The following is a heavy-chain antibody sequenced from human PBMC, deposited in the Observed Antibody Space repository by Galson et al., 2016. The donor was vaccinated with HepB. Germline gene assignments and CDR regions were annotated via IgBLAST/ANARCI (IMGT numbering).Heavy chain of an antibody. Sequence: SLRLSCAASGFTFSSYAMHWVRQAPGKGLEWVAVISYDGSNKYYADSVKGRFTISRDNSKNTLYLQMSSLRHEDTAVYYCARLGGTLTGYDNFGNLRGYFDLWGRGSLVTVSS. V-gene: IGHV3-30*04. J-gene: IGHJ2*01. CDR3: ARLGGTLTGYDNFGNLRGYFDL. D-gene: IGHD3-9*01. CDR1: GFTFSSYA. CDR2: ISYDGSNK.